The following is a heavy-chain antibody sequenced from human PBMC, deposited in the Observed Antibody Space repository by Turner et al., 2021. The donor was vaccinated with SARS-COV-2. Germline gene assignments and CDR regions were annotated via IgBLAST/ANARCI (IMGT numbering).Heavy chain of an antibody. Sequence: QVQLVESGGGVVQPGRFLRPSCAASGFTFSSYGLQWVRQAPGKGLEWVAIISYDGNNKYYADSVKGRFTISRDNSKNTLYLQMNSLRAEDKAVYYAARGGVVAATAYDAFDIWGQGTMVTVSS. D-gene: IGHD2-15*01. CDR3: ARGGVVAATAYDAFDI. J-gene: IGHJ3*02. CDR1: GFTFSSYG. V-gene: IGHV3-30*03. CDR2: ISYDGNNK.